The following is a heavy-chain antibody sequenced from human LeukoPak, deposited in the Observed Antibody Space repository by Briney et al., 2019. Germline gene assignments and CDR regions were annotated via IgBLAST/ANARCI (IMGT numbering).Heavy chain of an antibody. Sequence: AGGSLRLSCAASGFTFSSYSMNWVRQAPGKGLEWVSSISSSSSYIYYADSVKGRFTISRDSSKNTLYLQMNSLRAEDTAVYYCAKDIRQVVTPDFDYWGQGTLVTVSS. CDR3: AKDIRQVVTPDFDY. V-gene: IGHV3-21*04. CDR2: ISSSSSYI. CDR1: GFTFSSYS. D-gene: IGHD3-22*01. J-gene: IGHJ4*02.